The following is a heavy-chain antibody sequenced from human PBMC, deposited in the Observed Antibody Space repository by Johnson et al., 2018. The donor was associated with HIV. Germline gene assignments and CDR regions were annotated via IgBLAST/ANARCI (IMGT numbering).Heavy chain of an antibody. CDR3: AKALSGWCEAFDI. CDR1: GFTFSDYW. D-gene: IGHD6-19*01. J-gene: IGHJ3*02. CDR2: ISFDGNLK. Sequence: QVQLVESGGGVVQPGRSLRLSCAGSGFTFSDYWMKWVRQAPGKGPEWVAVISFDGNLKKYADSVKGRFTISRDNSKDTLYLQRNSLRAEDTALYYCAKALSGWCEAFDIWGQGTMVTVAS. V-gene: IGHV3-30*18.